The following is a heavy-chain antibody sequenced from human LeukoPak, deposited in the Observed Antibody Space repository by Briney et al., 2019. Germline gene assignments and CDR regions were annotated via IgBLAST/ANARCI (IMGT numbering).Heavy chain of an antibody. V-gene: IGHV4-61*02. CDR3: ASQYCSGGSCRFDP. J-gene: IGHJ5*02. D-gene: IGHD2-15*01. CDR1: GGSISSGSYY. CDR2: IYTSGST. Sequence: PSQTLSLTCTVSGGSISSGSYYWSWTRQPAGKGLEWIGRIYTSGSTNYNPSLKSRVTISVDTSKNQFSLKLSSVTAADTAVYYCASQYCSGGSCRFDPWGQGTLVTVSS.